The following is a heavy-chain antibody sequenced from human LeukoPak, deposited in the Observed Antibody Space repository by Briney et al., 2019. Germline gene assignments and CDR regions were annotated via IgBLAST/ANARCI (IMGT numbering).Heavy chain of an antibody. CDR2: ISYDESNK. CDR1: GFTFNNYA. J-gene: IGHJ4*02. Sequence: PGGSLRLSCAASGFTFNNYAMSWVRQAPGKGLEWVAVISYDESNKYYTESVKGRFTISRDNSKNTVYLQMNSLRTEDTAVYYCAKGRESDYWGQGTLVTVSS. CDR3: AKGRESDY. V-gene: IGHV3-30*18.